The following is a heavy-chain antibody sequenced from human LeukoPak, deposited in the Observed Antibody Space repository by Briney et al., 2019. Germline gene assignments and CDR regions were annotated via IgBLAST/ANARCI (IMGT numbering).Heavy chain of an antibody. CDR3: ARDNNWNYPDY. V-gene: IGHV3-74*01. CDR1: GFTFSSFW. CDR2: ISSDGSST. D-gene: IGHD1-7*01. J-gene: IGHJ4*02. Sequence: GGSLRLSCAASGFTFSSFWMHWVRQAPGKGLVWVSRISSDGSSTRYADSVKGRFTISRDNAKNTLFLQMNSLRAEDTAVYYCARDNNWNYPDYWGQGTLVTVSS.